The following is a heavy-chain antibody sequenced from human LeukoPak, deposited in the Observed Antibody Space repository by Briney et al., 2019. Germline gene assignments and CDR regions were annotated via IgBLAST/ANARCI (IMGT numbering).Heavy chain of an antibody. CDR2: IYTSGST. Sequence: PSQTLSLTCTVSGGSLSSYYWSWIRQPAGEGLEWIGRIYTSGSTNPNPSLKSRVTMSVDTSKNQFPLKLSSVTAADTAVYYSARAPVDYYDSSGYDAFDIWGQGTMVTVSS. CDR3: ARAPVDYYDSSGYDAFDI. CDR1: GGSLSSYY. V-gene: IGHV4-4*07. J-gene: IGHJ3*02. D-gene: IGHD3-22*01.